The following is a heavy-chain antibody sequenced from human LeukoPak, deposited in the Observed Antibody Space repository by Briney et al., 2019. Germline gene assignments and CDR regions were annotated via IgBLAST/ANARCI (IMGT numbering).Heavy chain of an antibody. Sequence: GGSLRLSCAASGFTFDDYAMHWVRQAPGKGLEWVSGISWNSGSIGYADSVKGRFTISRDNAKNSLYLQMNSLRAEDTALYYCAKDLGGNYYYYMDVWGKGTAVTVSS. CDR1: GFTFDDYA. CDR3: AKDLGGNYYYYMDV. V-gene: IGHV3-9*01. J-gene: IGHJ6*03. CDR2: ISWNSGSI.